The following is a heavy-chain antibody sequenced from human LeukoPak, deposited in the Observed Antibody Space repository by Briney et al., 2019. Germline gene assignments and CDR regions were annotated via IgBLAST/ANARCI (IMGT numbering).Heavy chain of an antibody. Sequence: PGGSLRLSCAASGFTFSSNWMRWVRQAPGKGLVWVSRINSDASSTSYADSVKGRFIISRDSAKDTLYLHMNSLRAEDTAVYYCARDCWDDYGDYDAQTVGHTPGYWGQGTLVTVSS. CDR3: ARDCWDDYGDYDAQTVGHTPGY. CDR1: GFTFSSNW. J-gene: IGHJ4*02. V-gene: IGHV3-74*01. CDR2: INSDASST. D-gene: IGHD4-17*01.